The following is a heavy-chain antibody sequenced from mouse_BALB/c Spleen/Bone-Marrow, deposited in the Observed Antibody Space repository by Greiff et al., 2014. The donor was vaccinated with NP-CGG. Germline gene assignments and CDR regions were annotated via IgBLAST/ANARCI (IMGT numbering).Heavy chain of an antibody. CDR1: GYSFTSYW. CDR2: IHPSDSET. CDR3: ARTRDYYDYDGSYFDY. V-gene: IGHV1-61*01. D-gene: IGHD2-4*01. J-gene: IGHJ2*01. Sequence: VQLQQSGAELVRPGASVKLSCKASGYSFTSYWMNRVKQRPGQGLEWIGMIHPSDSETRLNQKFKDKATLTVDKSSSTAYMQLSSPTSEDSAVYYCARTRDYYDYDGSYFDYWGQGTTLTVSS.